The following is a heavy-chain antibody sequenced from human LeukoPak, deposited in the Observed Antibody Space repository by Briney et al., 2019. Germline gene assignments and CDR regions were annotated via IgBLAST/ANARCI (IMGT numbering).Heavy chain of an antibody. CDR3: ARVDSGYDRGYYYYYMDV. CDR1: GGSISSSSYY. CDR2: IYYSGST. J-gene: IGHJ6*03. Sequence: SETLSLTCTVSGGSISSSSYYWGWIRQPPGKGLEWIGSIYYSGSTYYNPSLKSRVTISVDTSKNQFSLKLSSVTAADTAVYYCARVDSGYDRGYYYYYMDVWGKGTTVTISS. V-gene: IGHV4-39*07. D-gene: IGHD5-12*01.